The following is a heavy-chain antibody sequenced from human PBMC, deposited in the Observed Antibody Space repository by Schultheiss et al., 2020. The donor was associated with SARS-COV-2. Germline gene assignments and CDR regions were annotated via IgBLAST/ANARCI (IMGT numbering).Heavy chain of an antibody. CDR1: GFTFSSYG. D-gene: IGHD6-19*01. CDR3: ARDFAVVDAYGMDV. Sequence: GESLKISCAASGFTFSSYGMHWVRQAPGKGLEWVAVISYDGSNKYYADSVKGRFTISRDNSKNTLYLQMNSLRAEDTAVYYCARDFAVVDAYGMDVWGQGTTVTVS. J-gene: IGHJ6*02. CDR2: ISYDGSNK. V-gene: IGHV3-30*03.